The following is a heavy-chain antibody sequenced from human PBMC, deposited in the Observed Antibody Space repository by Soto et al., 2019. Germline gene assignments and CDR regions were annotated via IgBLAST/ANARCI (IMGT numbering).Heavy chain of an antibody. J-gene: IGHJ3*01. CDR3: TRDLVLVTSATGAFDV. CDR2: ISRSGSSA. V-gene: IGHV3-48*02. CDR1: GFNLSTHS. Sequence: EVQLVQSGGGLGQPGGSLRLSCVASGFNLSTHSMNWVRQAPGKGLQWVSYISRSGSSANYPDSVKGRFTISRDNGKNSLYLQINSLRDEDAAVYYCTRDLVLVTSATGAFDVWGQGSMVTVSS. D-gene: IGHD2-8*02.